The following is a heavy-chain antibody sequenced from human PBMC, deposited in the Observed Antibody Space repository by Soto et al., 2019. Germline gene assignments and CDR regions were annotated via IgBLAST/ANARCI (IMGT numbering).Heavy chain of an antibody. J-gene: IGHJ6*02. CDR3: ARVEAVPGIYNYHGLDV. D-gene: IGHD6-19*01. CDR2: IIPIFGTT. V-gene: IGHV1-69*12. Sequence: QVQLVQSGAEVKKPGSSVKVSCKASGGTFSNYAISWVRQAPGQGLDWMGGIIPIFGTTYYAQKFQGRVTIIADESTTTAYLQLSSLRSEDTAMYYCARVEAVPGIYNYHGLDVWGQGPAVSVSS. CDR1: GGTFSNYA.